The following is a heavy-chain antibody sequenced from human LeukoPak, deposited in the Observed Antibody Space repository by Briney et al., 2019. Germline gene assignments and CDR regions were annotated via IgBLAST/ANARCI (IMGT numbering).Heavy chain of an antibody. Sequence: GSSVKVSCKASGGTFSIYAISWVRQAPGQGLEWMGRIIPILGIANYAQKFQGRVTITADKSTSTAYMELSSLRSEDTAVYYCARGDVEMATIDAFDIWGQGTMVTVSS. V-gene: IGHV1-69*04. CDR2: IIPILGIA. J-gene: IGHJ3*02. D-gene: IGHD5-24*01. CDR1: GGTFSIYA. CDR3: ARGDVEMATIDAFDI.